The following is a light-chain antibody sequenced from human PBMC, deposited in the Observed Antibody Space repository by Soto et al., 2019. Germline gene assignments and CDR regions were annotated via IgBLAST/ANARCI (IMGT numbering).Light chain of an antibody. J-gene: IGLJ1*01. Sequence: QSVLTQPASVSGSPGQSITISCTGASSDVGLYDFVSWYQQHPGKAPKLLIYEVTYRPSGVSSRFSGSKSGNTASLTISGLQAEDEADYYCNSYAGSSSYVFGTGTKVTVL. V-gene: IGLV2-14*01. CDR2: EVT. CDR1: SSDVGLYDF. CDR3: NSYAGSSSYV.